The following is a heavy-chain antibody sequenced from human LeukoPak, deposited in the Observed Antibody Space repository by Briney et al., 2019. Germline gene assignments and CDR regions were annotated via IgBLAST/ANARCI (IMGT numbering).Heavy chain of an antibody. J-gene: IGHJ6*03. CDR2: IYHSGST. V-gene: IGHV4-38-2*02. D-gene: IGHD3-3*01. CDR3: ARSPTFGVVPFYYMDV. Sequence: SETLSLTCTVSGYSISSGYYWGWIRQPPGKGLEWIGSIYHSGSTYYNPSLKSRVTISVDTSKNQFSLKLSSVTAADTAVYYCARSPTFGVVPFYYMDVWGKGTTVTVSS. CDR1: GYSISSGYY.